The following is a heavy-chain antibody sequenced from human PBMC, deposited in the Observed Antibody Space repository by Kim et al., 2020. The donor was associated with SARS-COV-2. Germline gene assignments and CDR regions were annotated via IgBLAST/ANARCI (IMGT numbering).Heavy chain of an antibody. V-gene: IGHV3-15*05. CDR2: IKRKYESETA. Sequence: GGSLRLSCKVTGLIFRDAWLSWIRQAPGKGLEWLGRIKRKYESETAEHAAALKGRFTIFRDDSKNTLYLQMNNLDNDDTAIYYCSTDDPRWLLQWGQGTLVTVSS. CDR1: GLIFRDAW. D-gene: IGHD2-15*01. J-gene: IGHJ4*02. CDR3: STDDPRWLLQ.